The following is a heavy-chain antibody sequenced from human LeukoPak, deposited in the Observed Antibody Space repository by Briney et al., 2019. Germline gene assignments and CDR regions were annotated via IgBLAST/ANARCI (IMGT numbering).Heavy chain of an antibody. Sequence: PSETLSLTCTVSGGSISSSSYYWGWIRQPPGKGLEWIGSIYYSGSTYYNPSLKSRVAISVDTSKNQFSLKLSSVTAADTAVYYCARQGLSESDYFDYWGQGTLVTVSS. J-gene: IGHJ4*02. CDR1: GGSISSSSYY. CDR3: ARQGLSESDYFDY. CDR2: IYYSGST. V-gene: IGHV4-39*01. D-gene: IGHD3-10*01.